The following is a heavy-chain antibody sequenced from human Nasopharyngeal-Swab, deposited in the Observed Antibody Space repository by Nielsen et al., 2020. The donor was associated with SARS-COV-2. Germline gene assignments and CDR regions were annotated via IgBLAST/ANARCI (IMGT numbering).Heavy chain of an antibody. D-gene: IGHD3-22*01. Sequence: GESLKISCAASGFTFSSYAMSWVRQAPGKGLEWVSAISGSGGSTYYADSVKGRFTISRDNSKNTLYLQMNSLRAEDTAVYYCARSRSYYDSSGFPVGYWGQGTLVTVSS. CDR3: ARSRSYYDSSGFPVGY. CDR1: GFTFSSYA. J-gene: IGHJ4*02. CDR2: ISGSGGST. V-gene: IGHV3-23*01.